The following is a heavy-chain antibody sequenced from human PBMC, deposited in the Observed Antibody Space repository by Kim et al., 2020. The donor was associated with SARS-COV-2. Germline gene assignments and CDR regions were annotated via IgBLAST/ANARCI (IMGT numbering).Heavy chain of an antibody. V-gene: IGHV3-23*01. CDR3: AKEPEGLLWFGESYFDY. D-gene: IGHD3-10*01. CDR2: ISGSGGST. CDR1: GFTFSSYA. J-gene: IGHJ4*02. Sequence: GGSLRLSCAASGFTFSSYAMSWVRQAPGKGLEWVSAISGSGGSTYYADSVKGRFTISRGNSKNTLYLQMNSLRAEDTAVYYCAKEPEGLLWFGESYFDYWGQGTLVTVSS.